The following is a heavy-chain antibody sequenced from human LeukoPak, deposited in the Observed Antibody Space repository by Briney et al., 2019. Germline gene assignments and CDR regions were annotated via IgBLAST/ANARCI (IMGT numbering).Heavy chain of an antibody. Sequence: SKTLSLTCAVYGGSFSGYYWSWIRQPPGKGLEWIGEINHSGSTNYNPSLKSRVTISVDTSKNQFSLKLSSVTAADTAVYYCARLKYSVVPRNWFDPWGQGTLVTVSS. CDR2: INHSGST. D-gene: IGHD2-2*01. CDR3: ARLKYSVVPRNWFDP. V-gene: IGHV4-34*01. CDR1: GGSFSGYY. J-gene: IGHJ5*02.